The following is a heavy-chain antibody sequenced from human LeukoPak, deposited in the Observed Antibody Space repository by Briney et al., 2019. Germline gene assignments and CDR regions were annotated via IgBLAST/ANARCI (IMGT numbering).Heavy chain of an antibody. CDR1: GFSFSNYA. J-gene: IGHJ4*02. V-gene: IGHV3-23*01. Sequence: PVGSLRLSCTASGFSFSNYAMTWVRQAPGAGLEWVSTINTRGDNVYYADSVKGRFTISRDNSKNMLYLQMNNLRVDDTATYYCGGDYWGQGTLVTVSS. CDR3: GGDY. CDR2: INTRGDNV.